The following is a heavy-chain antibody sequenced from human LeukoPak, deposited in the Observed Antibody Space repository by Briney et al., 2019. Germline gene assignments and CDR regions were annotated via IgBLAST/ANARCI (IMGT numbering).Heavy chain of an antibody. J-gene: IGHJ4*02. V-gene: IGHV3-9*01. D-gene: IGHD6-13*01. Sequence: GGSLRLSCAASGFSFDDYGMHWVRQAPGKGLEWVSGISWNSAYIGYADSVKGRFTISRDNAKNSLYLQMNSLRVEDTALYYCAKSGTAAGEWGQGTLVTVSS. CDR1: GFSFDDYG. CDR3: AKSGTAAGE. CDR2: ISWNSAYI.